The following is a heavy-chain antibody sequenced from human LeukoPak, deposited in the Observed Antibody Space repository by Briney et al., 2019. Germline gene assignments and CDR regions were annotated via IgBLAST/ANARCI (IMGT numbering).Heavy chain of an antibody. D-gene: IGHD3-22*01. V-gene: IGHV3-74*01. CDR1: GFTFRSYW. CDR2: INSDGSST. CDR3: AREIHGYYDSSGVFDP. Sequence: GGSLRLSCAASGFTFRSYWMHWVRQAPGKGLVWVSRINSDGSSTSYADSVKGRFTISRDNAKNTLYLQMNSLRSEDTAVYYCAREIHGYYDSSGVFDPWGQGTLVTVSS. J-gene: IGHJ5*02.